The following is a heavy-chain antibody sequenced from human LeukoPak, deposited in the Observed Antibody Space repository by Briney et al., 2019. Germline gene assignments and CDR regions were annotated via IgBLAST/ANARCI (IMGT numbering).Heavy chain of an antibody. J-gene: IGHJ3*02. CDR1: GFTFNSYS. CDR3: AKLPGIVVAATFDAFDI. Sequence: GGSLRLSCAVYGFTFNSYSMNWVRQAPGKGLEWVSYISNSGSTMYYADSVKGRFTISRDNSKNTLYLQMNSLRAEDTAVYYCAKLPGIVVAATFDAFDIWGQGTMVTVSS. D-gene: IGHD2-15*01. V-gene: IGHV3-48*01. CDR2: ISNSGSTM.